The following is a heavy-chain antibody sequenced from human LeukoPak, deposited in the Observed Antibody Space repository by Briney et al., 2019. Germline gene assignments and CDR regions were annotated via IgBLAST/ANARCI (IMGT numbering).Heavy chain of an antibody. CDR1: GYMYSDYY. J-gene: IGHJ4*02. CDR3: ARVYGVLGSRDQQLMH. V-gene: IGHV3-11*06. D-gene: IGHD6-13*01. CDR2: ISSSGSYT. Sequence: PGGSLRLSCAASGYMYSDYYMTWISQAPGKGLEFLAFISSSGSYTNSADSVKGRFTISRDNAKNSLYLQMNSLRDEDTAVYYCARVYGVLGSRDQQLMHWGQGTLVTVPS.